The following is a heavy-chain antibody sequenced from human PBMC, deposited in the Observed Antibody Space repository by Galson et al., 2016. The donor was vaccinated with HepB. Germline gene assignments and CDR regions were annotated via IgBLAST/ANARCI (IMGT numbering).Heavy chain of an antibody. D-gene: IGHD3-9*01. Sequence: TLSLTCPVSGGSISSGDYYWSWIRQPPGKGLEWIGYIYYSGSTYYNPSLKSRVTISVDTSKNQFSLKLSSVTAADTAVYYCARGDDILTGTYYFDYWGQGTLVTVSS. CDR1: GGSISSGDYY. CDR2: IYYSGST. V-gene: IGHV4-30-4*01. J-gene: IGHJ4*02. CDR3: ARGDDILTGTYYFDY.